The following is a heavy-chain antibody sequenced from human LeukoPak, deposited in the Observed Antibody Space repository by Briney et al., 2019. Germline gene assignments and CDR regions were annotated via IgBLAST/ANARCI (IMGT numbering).Heavy chain of an antibody. J-gene: IGHJ4*02. Sequence: SETLSLTCTVSGGSISSGGYYWSWIRQHPGKGLEWIGYIYYSGSTYYNPSLKSRVTISVDTSKNQFALKLSSVTAAATAVYYCARYYDSSGYYRYFDYWGQGTLVTVSS. CDR1: GGSISSGGYY. CDR2: IYYSGST. D-gene: IGHD3-22*01. V-gene: IGHV4-31*03. CDR3: ARYYDSSGYYRYFDY.